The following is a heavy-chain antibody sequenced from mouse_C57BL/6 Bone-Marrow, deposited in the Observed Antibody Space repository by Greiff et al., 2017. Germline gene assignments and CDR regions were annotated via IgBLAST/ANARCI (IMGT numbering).Heavy chain of an antibody. CDR2: ISNGGGST. D-gene: IGHD1-1*01. V-gene: IGHV5-12*01. Sequence: EVKLVESGGGLVQPGGSLKLSCAASGFTFSDYYMYWVRQTPEKRLEWVAYISNGGGSTYYPDTVKGRFTISRDNAKNTLYLQMSRLKSEDTAMYYCASITTVVAGDAMDYWGQGTSVTVSS. CDR3: ASITTVVAGDAMDY. J-gene: IGHJ4*01. CDR1: GFTFSDYY.